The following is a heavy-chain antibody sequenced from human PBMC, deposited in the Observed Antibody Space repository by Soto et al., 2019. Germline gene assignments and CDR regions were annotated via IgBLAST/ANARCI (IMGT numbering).Heavy chain of an antibody. CDR2: IYYSGST. J-gene: IGHJ5*02. V-gene: IGHV4-59*08. D-gene: IGHD2-15*01. CDR3: ARRRPQKSRCSGGSCYSGWFDP. Sequence: SETLSLTCTVSGGSISSYYWSWIRQPPGKGLEWIGYIYYSGSTNYNPSLKSRVTISVDTSKNQFSLKLSSVTAADTAVYYCARRRPQKSRCSGGSCYSGWFDPWGQGTLVTVSS. CDR1: GGSISSYY.